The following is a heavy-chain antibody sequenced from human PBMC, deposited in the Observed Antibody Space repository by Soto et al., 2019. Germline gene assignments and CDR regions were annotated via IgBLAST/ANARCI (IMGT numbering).Heavy chain of an antibody. V-gene: IGHV3-64*01. CDR3: ARLSGYDDY. CDR2: ISSNGVST. CDR1: GLTFSSYA. J-gene: IGHJ4*02. D-gene: IGHD5-12*01. Sequence: GGSLRLSCAASGLTFSSYAMHWVRQAPGKGLEYVSAISSNGVSTYYANSVKGRFTISRDNSKNTLYLQMGSLRAEDMAVYYCARLSGYDDYWGQGTLVTVSS.